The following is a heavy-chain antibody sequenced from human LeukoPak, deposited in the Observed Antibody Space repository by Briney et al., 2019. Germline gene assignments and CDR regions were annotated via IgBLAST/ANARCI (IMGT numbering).Heavy chain of an antibody. CDR1: GFTFTNYA. Sequence: PGGSLRLSCAASGFTFTNYAMNWVRQAPGKGPEWVSAISGSGGSSSYADSVRGRFTISRDNSNNMLYLQMNSLRAEDTAVYYCAKPLRDAGSFNYPYFDFWGQGTLVTVSS. CDR2: ISGSGGSS. V-gene: IGHV3-23*01. J-gene: IGHJ4*02. CDR3: AKPLRDAGSFNYPYFDF. D-gene: IGHD5-24*01.